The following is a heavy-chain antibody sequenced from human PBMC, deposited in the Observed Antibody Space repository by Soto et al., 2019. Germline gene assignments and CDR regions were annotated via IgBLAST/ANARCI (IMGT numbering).Heavy chain of an antibody. CDR1: GFSLSTSGVG. V-gene: IGHV2-5*02. D-gene: IGHD3-22*01. CDR3: XXXXXXXDXSXXXSXAEYFQH. Sequence: QITLKESGPTLVKPTQTLTLTCTFSGFSLSTSGVGVGWXRXXPGKALEWLALIYWDDDKRYSPSLKSRLTITKDTSKXXXXXXXXXXXXXXXXXXXXXXXXXXXDXSXXXSXAEYFQHWGQGTLVTVSS. CDR2: IYWDDDK. J-gene: IGHJ1*01.